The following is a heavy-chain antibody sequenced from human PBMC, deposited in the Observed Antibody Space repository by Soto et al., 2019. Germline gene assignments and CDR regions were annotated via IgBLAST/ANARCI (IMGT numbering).Heavy chain of an antibody. CDR3: ARMTSGRNVYYIDH. J-gene: IGHJ4*02. CDR1: GFSLTTNKMS. CDR2: IDWDDDK. Sequence: GSGPTLVNPTQTLTLTCTFSGFSLTTNKMSVSWIRQPPGKALEWLARIDWDDDKFYNTSLKTRLTISKDTSKNQVLLTMTEMDPVVSSTYNCARMTSGRNVYYIDHWGRGTHVTV. V-gene: IGHV2-70*17. D-gene: IGHD4-4*01.